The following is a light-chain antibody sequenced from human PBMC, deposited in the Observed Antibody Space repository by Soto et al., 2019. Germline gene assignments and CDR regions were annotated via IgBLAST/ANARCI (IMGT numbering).Light chain of an antibody. CDR1: QDINNF. CDR2: AAS. V-gene: IGKV1-27*01. CDR3: QNYNSAPRA. Sequence: DIRMTQSPSSLSASVGDRVTITCRASQDINNFLAWYQQKPVKVPWLLIYAASTLQSGVPARFSGSGSGTDFTLTISSLQPEDVATYYCQNYNSAPRAFGGGTKVDIK. J-gene: IGKJ4*01.